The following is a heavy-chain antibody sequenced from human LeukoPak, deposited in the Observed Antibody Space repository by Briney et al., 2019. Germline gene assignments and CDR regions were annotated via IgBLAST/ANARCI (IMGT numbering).Heavy chain of an antibody. J-gene: IGHJ4*02. D-gene: IGHD3-22*01. CDR3: ARNTYYYDSSGYSQGYFDY. CDR2: IIPILGIA. Sequence: ASVKVSCKASGGTFSGYAISWVRQAPGQGLEWMGRIIPILGIANYAQKFQGRVTIAADKSTSTAYMELSSLRSEDTAVYYCARNTYYYDSSGYSQGYFDYWGQGTLVTVSS. CDR1: GGTFSGYA. V-gene: IGHV1-69*04.